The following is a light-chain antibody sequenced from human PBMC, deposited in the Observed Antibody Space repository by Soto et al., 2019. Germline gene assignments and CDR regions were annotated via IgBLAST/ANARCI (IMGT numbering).Light chain of an antibody. CDR2: GTS. J-gene: IGKJ4*01. CDR3: QQYGSSPLT. Sequence: EIVLTPSPGTLSLSPGETATLSCRASQCVSTTFFAWYQQKPGQAPRLLIYGTSNLATGIPDRFSGSGSGTDFTLTISRPEPEDFAGYYCQQYGSSPLTFGGGTRMEIK. V-gene: IGKV3-20*01. CDR1: QCVSTTF.